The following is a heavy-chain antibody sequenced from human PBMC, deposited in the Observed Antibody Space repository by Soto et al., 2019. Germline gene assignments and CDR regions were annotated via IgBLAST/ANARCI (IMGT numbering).Heavy chain of an antibody. V-gene: IGHV1-3*01. CDR2: INAGNGNT. J-gene: IGHJ6*03. D-gene: IGHD2-2*01. CDR3: ARGGIVVVPAAIYYYYYYMDV. Sequence: ASVKVSCKASGYTFTSYAMHWVRQAPGQRLEWMGWINAGNGNTKYSQKFQGRVTITRDTSASTAYMELSSLRPEDTAVYYCARGGIVVVPAAIYYYYYYMDVWGKGTTVTVSS. CDR1: GYTFTSYA.